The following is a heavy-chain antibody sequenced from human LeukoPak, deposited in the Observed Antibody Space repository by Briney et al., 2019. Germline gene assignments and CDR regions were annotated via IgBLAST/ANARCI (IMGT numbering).Heavy chain of an antibody. D-gene: IGHD5-24*01. CDR2: FYTSGNT. CDR1: GTSITPYS. CDR3: ARHRAEMATITDDTFDM. Sequence: PSETLSLTCSVSGTSITPYSWSWIRQPPGRGLEWIGYFYTSGNTHQNPSLKSRVTMSIDASKNQFSLRLSSMTAADTAVYCCARHRAEMATITDDTFDMWGQGTMVTVSS. V-gene: IGHV4-4*09. J-gene: IGHJ3*02.